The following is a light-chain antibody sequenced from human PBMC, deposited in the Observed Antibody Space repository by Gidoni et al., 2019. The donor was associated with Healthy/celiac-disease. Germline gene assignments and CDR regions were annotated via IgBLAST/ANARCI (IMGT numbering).Light chain of an antibody. Sequence: EIVLKQSPGTLSLSTGEIATLYCMAIQSVSSSYLAWYQQKPGQAPRLLIYGASSRATCIPYRFSGSGSGTDFTLTISRLEPEDFAVYYCQQYGSSPPYTFGQGTKLEIK. CDR1: QSVSSSY. CDR2: GAS. V-gene: IGKV3-20*01. J-gene: IGKJ2*01. CDR3: QQYGSSPPYT.